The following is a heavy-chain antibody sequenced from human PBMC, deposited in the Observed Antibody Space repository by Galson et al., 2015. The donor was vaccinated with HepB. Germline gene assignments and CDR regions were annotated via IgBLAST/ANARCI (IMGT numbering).Heavy chain of an antibody. Sequence: SVKVSCKASGGTFSSFAISWVRQAPGQGLEWMGRIIPILGIANYAQKFQGRVTITADTSTSTAYMELRSLRSDDTAVYYCAREGRVGSGYDSDPGENHRDYWGQGTLVTVSS. D-gene: IGHD5-12*01. CDR2: IIPILGIA. CDR1: GGTFSSFA. J-gene: IGHJ4*02. CDR3: AREGRVGSGYDSDPGENHRDY. V-gene: IGHV1-69*04.